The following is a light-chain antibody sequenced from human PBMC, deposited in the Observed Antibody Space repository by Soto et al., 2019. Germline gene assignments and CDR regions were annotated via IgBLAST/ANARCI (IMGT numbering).Light chain of an antibody. Sequence: QSALTQPASVSGSPGQSITISCTGTSSDVGGYNYVSWYQQHPGKAPKVMIYDVSNRPSGVSNRFSGSKSGNTASLTISGLQAEEEADYYCSSYTSISTLVVFGGGTKVTVL. CDR2: DVS. V-gene: IGLV2-14*01. CDR1: SSDVGGYNY. J-gene: IGLJ2*01. CDR3: SSYTSISTLVV.